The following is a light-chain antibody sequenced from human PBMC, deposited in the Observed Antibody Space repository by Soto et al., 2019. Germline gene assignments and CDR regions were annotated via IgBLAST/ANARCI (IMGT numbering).Light chain of an antibody. J-gene: IGKJ2*01. CDR3: QQLNSYSYT. V-gene: IGKV1-9*01. CDR1: QGINNY. Sequence: DIQLTQSPSFLSASVGERITITCRASQGINNYLAWYQQEPGKAPKVLIYAASTLQSGVPSRFSGSGSGTEFTLTISRLQPEDFATYYCQQLNSYSYTFGQGTKLEIK. CDR2: AAS.